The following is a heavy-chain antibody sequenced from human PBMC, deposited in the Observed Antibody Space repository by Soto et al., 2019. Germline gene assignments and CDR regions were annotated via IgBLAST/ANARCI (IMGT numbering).Heavy chain of an antibody. J-gene: IGHJ4*02. Sequence: EVQLVESGGGLVQPGGSLRLSCAASGFTFSDRWMNWVRQARGKGLEWVANIKEDGTETHYVDSVKGRFTISRDNAKNSLHLEMNNLRVEDTALYYCARDSSGYYLDYWGQGTLVTVSS. CDR2: IKEDGTET. V-gene: IGHV3-7*03. CDR3: ARDSSGYYLDY. CDR1: GFTFSDRW. D-gene: IGHD3-22*01.